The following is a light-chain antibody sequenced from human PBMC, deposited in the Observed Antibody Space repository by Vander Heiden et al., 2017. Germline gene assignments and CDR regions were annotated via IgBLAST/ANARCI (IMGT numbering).Light chain of an antibody. CDR1: SSNIGATYD. V-gene: IGLV1-40*01. J-gene: IGLJ3*02. Sequence: QSVLTQPPSVSGGPGQRVSIPCTGSSSNIGATYDVHWYQQLPGTAPTLLIYATNTRPSGVPDRFSGSKSRTSASLAITGLQAEDEADYYCQSYDNSLSGSRVFGGGTKLTVL. CDR3: QSYDNSLSGSRV. CDR2: ATN.